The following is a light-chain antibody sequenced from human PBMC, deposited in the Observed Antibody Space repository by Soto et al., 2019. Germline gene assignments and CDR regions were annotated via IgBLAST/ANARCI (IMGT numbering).Light chain of an antibody. CDR1: QSVTANH. J-gene: IGKJ1*01. CDR2: AAS. Sequence: EIALTQSPGTLSLSPGERATLSCRASQSVTANHLAWYQQKPGQAPRLLIYAASIGATGVPDRFSGSGSGTDFTLTISRLEPEDFAVYYCLQYGVPLWTFGQGTKVEIK. CDR3: LQYGVPLWT. V-gene: IGKV3-20*01.